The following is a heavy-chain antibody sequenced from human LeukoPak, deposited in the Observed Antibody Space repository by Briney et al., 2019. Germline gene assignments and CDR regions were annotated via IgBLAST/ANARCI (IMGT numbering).Heavy chain of an antibody. Sequence: SGTLSLTCAVSGGSISSSNWWSWVRQPPGKGLEWIGEIYHSGSTNYNPSPKSRVTISVDKSKNQFSLKLSSVTAADTAVYYCAREDSSKRGGFDPWGQGTLVTVSS. CDR2: IYHSGST. CDR3: AREDSSKRGGFDP. CDR1: GGSISSSNW. V-gene: IGHV4-4*02. J-gene: IGHJ5*02. D-gene: IGHD6-13*01.